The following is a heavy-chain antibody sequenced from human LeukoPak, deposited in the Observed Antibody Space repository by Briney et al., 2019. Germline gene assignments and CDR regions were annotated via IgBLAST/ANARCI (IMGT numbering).Heavy chain of an antibody. J-gene: IGHJ6*02. Sequence: GGSLRLSCAASGFTFSSYAMHWVRQAPGKGLEWVAVISYDGSNKYYADSVKGRFTISRDNSKNTLYLQMNSLRAEDTAVYYCAGLVYPDVWGQGTTVTVSS. V-gene: IGHV3-30*14. CDR1: GFTFSSYA. CDR2: ISYDGSNK. CDR3: AGLVYPDV. D-gene: IGHD5/OR15-5a*01.